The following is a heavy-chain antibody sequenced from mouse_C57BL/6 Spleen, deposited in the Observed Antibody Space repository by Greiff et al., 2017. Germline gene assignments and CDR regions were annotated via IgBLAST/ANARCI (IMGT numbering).Heavy chain of an antibody. D-gene: IGHD1-2*01. CDR2: ISSGSSTI. Sequence: EVQRVESGGGLVKPGGSLKLSCAASGFTFSDYGMHWVRQAPEKGLEWVAYISSGSSTIYYADTVKGRFTISRDNAKNTLFLQMTSLRSEDTAMYYCARPTALNAMDYWGQGTSVTVSS. CDR3: ARPTALNAMDY. J-gene: IGHJ4*01. V-gene: IGHV5-17*01. CDR1: GFTFSDYG.